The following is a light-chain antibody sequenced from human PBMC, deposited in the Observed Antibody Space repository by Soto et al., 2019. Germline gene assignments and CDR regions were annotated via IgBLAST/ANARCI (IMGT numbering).Light chain of an antibody. CDR2: VGTGGIVG. Sequence: HLVLTQPPSASASLGASVTLTCTLSSGYSNYKVDWYQQRPGKGPRFVMRVGTGGIVGSKGDGIPDRFSVLGSGLNRYLTIKNIQEEDESDYHGGADHGSGSNFVSVVFGGGTKLTVL. CDR1: SGYSNYK. CDR3: GADHGSGSNFVSVV. V-gene: IGLV9-49*01. J-gene: IGLJ2*01.